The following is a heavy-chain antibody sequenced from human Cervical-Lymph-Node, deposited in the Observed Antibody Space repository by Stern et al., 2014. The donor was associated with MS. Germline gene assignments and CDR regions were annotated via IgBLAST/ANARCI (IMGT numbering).Heavy chain of an antibody. CDR1: GFSFTTYS. V-gene: IGHV3-30-3*01. CDR3: ATAPSYGYDY. J-gene: IGHJ4*02. D-gene: IGHD4-17*01. Sequence: VQLVESGGGVVQPGRSLRLSCSASGFSFTTYSMQWVRQAPGKGLEWVSVISFDGSNKYYADSVKGRFTISRDNSQNTLYLQMNSLRVEDTAVYYCATAPSYGYDYWGQGTLVTVSS. CDR2: ISFDGSNK.